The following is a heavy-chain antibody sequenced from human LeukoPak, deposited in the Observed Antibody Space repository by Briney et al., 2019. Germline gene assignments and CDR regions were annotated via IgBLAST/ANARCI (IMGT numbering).Heavy chain of an antibody. CDR1: GGSISSYC. CDR3: AGSIAVAGHDAFDI. Sequence: SETLSLTCTVSGGSISSYCWSWIRQPPGKGLEWIGYIYYSGSTNYNPSLKSRVTISVDTSKNQFSLKLSSVTAADTAVYYCAGSIAVAGHDAFDIWGQGTMVTVSS. V-gene: IGHV4-59*01. CDR2: IYYSGST. D-gene: IGHD6-19*01. J-gene: IGHJ3*02.